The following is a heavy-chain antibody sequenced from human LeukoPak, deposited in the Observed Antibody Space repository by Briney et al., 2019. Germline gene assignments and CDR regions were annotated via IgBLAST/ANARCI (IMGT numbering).Heavy chain of an antibody. CDR2: ISGSGGSR. Sequence: GGSLRLSCAASGFTFSSYAMSWVRQAPGKGLEWVSAISGSGGSRYYADSVKGRFTISRDNSKNTLYLQMNSLRAEDTAVYYCAKDLGYYYDSSGYIDYWGQGTLVTVSS. CDR1: GFTFSSYA. J-gene: IGHJ4*02. D-gene: IGHD3-22*01. CDR3: AKDLGYYYDSSGYIDY. V-gene: IGHV3-23*01.